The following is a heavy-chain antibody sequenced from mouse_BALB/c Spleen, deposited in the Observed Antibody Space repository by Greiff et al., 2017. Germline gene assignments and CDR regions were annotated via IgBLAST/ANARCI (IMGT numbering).Heavy chain of an antibody. D-gene: IGHD2-1*01. J-gene: IGHJ2*01. Sequence: EVQLQESGPGLVKPSQSLSLTCSVTGYSITSGYYWNWIRQFPGNKLEWMGYISNDGSNNYNPSLKNRISITRDTSKNQFFLKLNSVTTEDTATYYCAREGGNYDYWGQGTTLTVSS. V-gene: IGHV3-6*02. CDR3: AREGGNYDY. CDR2: ISNDGSN. CDR1: GYSITSGYY.